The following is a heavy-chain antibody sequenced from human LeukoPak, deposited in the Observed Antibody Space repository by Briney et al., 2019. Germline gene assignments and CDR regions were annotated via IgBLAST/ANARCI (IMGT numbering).Heavy chain of an antibody. V-gene: IGHV4-34*01. Sequence: PSETLSLTCAVYGGSFSGYYWSWIRQPPGKGLEWIGEINHSGSTNYNPSLKSRVTISVDTSKNQFSLKLSSVTAADTAVYYCARGHWGPGLGLYYFDYWGQGTLVTVSS. CDR2: INHSGST. D-gene: IGHD7-27*01. CDR1: GGSFSGYY. CDR3: ARGHWGPGLGLYYFDY. J-gene: IGHJ4*02.